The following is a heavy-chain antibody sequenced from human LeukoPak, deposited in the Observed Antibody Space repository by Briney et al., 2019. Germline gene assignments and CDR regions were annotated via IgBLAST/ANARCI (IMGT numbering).Heavy chain of an antibody. Sequence: GGPVRLSCAASVSTISYYWMRWVRQAPGKGLEWVANINQDGSEIYYVDSVKGRFTISRDNAKNSLYLQITSLRAEDTAVYYCASDQDCMSVVRATNVYIYLWGRGTLVTVSS. V-gene: IGHV3-7*01. D-gene: IGHD1-26*01. CDR3: ASDQDCMSVVRATNVYIYL. CDR1: VSTISYYW. CDR2: INQDGSEI. J-gene: IGHJ2*01.